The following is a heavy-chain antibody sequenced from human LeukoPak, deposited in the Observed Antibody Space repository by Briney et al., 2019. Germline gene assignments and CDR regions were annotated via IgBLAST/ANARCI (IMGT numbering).Heavy chain of an antibody. CDR3: ARLSSRRFPPTYSFDRRNYFDY. CDR1: GGSISSYY. CDR2: IYTSGST. D-gene: IGHD3-22*01. J-gene: IGHJ4*02. Sequence: SETLSLTCTVSGGSISSYYWSWIRQPAGKGLEWIGRIYTSGSTNYNPSLKSRGTMSEDTSKNQFSLNLSSVTAADTAVYYCARLSSRRFPPTYSFDRRNYFDYWGQGTLVTVPS. V-gene: IGHV4-4*07.